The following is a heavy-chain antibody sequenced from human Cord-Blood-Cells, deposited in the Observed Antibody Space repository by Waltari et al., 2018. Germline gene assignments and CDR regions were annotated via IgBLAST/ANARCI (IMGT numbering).Heavy chain of an antibody. V-gene: IGHV3-48*02. Sequence: EVQLVESGGGLVQPGGSLGVSCPGSGFPFSSYSMNWVRQAPGKGLEWVSYISSSSSTIYYADSVKGRFTISRDNAKNSLYLQMNSLRDEDTAVYYCARETVGESDYWGQGTLVTVSS. D-gene: IGHD1-26*01. J-gene: IGHJ4*02. CDR2: ISSSSSTI. CDR1: GFPFSSYS. CDR3: ARETVGESDY.